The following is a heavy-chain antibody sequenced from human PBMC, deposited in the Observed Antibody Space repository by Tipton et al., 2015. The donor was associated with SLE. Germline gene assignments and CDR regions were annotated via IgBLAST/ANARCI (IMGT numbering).Heavy chain of an antibody. CDR2: ISSSSSTI. Sequence: LRLSCAASGFTFSSYSMNWVRQAPGKGLEWVSYISSSSSTIYYADSVKGRFTISRDNAKNSLYLQMNSLRAEDTAVYYCARDRPVLSSWYPFDAFDIWGQGTMVTVSS. V-gene: IGHV3-48*01. CDR1: GFTFSSYS. J-gene: IGHJ3*02. D-gene: IGHD6-13*01. CDR3: ARDRPVLSSWYPFDAFDI.